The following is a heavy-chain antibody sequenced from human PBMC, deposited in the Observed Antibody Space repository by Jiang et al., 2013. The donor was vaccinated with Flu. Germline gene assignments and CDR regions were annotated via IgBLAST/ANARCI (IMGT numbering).Heavy chain of an antibody. Sequence: GSGLVKPSETLSLTCTVSGYSISSGYYWGWIRQPPGKGLEWIGSIYHSGSTYYNPSLKSRVTISVDTSKNQFSLKLSSVTAADTAVYYCARVGDSSGYKYWYFDLWGRGTLVTVSS. V-gene: IGHV4-38-2*02. CDR2: IYHSGST. CDR3: ARVGDSSGYKYWYFDL. J-gene: IGHJ2*01. D-gene: IGHD3-22*01. CDR1: GYSISSGYY.